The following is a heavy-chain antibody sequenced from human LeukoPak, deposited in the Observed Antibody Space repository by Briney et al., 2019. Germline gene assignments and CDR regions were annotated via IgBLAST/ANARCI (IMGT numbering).Heavy chain of an antibody. Sequence: PGGSLRLSCAASGFTFSSYGMHWVRQAPGKGLEWVAVISYDGTNKYYADSVKGRFTISRDNAKNTLYLQMSSLRAEDTAVYYCARVLTGSWDWFDPWGQGTLVTVSS. CDR3: ARVLTGSWDWFDP. CDR1: GFTFSSYG. CDR2: ISYDGTNK. J-gene: IGHJ5*02. D-gene: IGHD2-8*02. V-gene: IGHV3-30*03.